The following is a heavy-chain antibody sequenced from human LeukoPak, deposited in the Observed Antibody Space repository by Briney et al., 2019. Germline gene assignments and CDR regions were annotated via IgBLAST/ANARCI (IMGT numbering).Heavy chain of an antibody. V-gene: IGHV4-61*02. CDR2: IYSSGST. CDR3: ARLGASYYDSSGYWFDP. J-gene: IGHJ5*02. D-gene: IGHD3-22*01. Sequence: PSQTLSLTCTVSGGSISSDSYYWSWIRQPAGKGLEWIGRIYSSGSTNYNPSLKSRVTISVDTSKNQFSLKLSSVTAADTAVYYCARLGASYYDSSGYWFDPWGQGTLVTVSS. CDR1: GGSISSDSYY.